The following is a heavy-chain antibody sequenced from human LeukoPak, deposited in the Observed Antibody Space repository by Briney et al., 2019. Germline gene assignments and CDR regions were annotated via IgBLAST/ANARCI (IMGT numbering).Heavy chain of an antibody. V-gene: IGHV4-61*02. Sequence: NPSETLSLTCTVSGGSISSGSYYWSWIRQPAGKGLEWIGRVYASGSTNYNPSLKSRVTISVDTSKNQFSLNLSSVTAADTAVYYCAREGEDQLLSREYWGQGTLVTVSS. J-gene: IGHJ4*02. D-gene: IGHD2-2*01. CDR2: VYASGST. CDR1: GGSISSGSYY. CDR3: AREGEDQLLSREY.